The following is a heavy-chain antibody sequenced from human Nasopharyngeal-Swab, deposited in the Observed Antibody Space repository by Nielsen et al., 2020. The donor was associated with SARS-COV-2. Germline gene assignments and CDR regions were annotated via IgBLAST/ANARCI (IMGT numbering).Heavy chain of an antibody. CDR2: IYSSGST. Sequence: SETLSLTCTVSGGSISSYYWSWIRQPAGKGLEWIGRIYSSGSTNYNPSLKSRVTMSVDTSKKQFSLKLSSVTAADTAVYYCARAPYNWNYANYWYFDLWGRGTLVTVSS. V-gene: IGHV4-4*07. D-gene: IGHD1-7*01. J-gene: IGHJ2*01. CDR1: GGSISSYY. CDR3: ARAPYNWNYANYWYFDL.